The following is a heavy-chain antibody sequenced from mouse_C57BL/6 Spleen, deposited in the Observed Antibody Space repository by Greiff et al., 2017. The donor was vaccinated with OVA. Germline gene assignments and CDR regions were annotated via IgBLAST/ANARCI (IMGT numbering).Heavy chain of an antibody. D-gene: IGHD2-4*01. J-gene: IGHJ4*01. Sequence: EVKLVESGGGLVQPGGSLKLSCAASGFTFSDYYMYWVRQTPEKRLEWVAYISNGGGSTYYPDTVKGRFTISRDNAKNTLYLQMSRLKSEDTAMYYCARRGHYDYGYYAMDYWGQGTSVTVSS. CDR1: GFTFSDYY. CDR3: ARRGHYDYGYYAMDY. V-gene: IGHV5-12*01. CDR2: ISNGGGST.